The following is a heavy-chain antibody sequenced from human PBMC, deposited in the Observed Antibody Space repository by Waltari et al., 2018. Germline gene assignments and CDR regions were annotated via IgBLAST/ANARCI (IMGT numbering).Heavy chain of an antibody. V-gene: IGHV4-34*01. CDR1: GGSFSGYY. J-gene: IGHJ6*03. Sequence: QVQLQQWGAGLLKPSETLTLTCAVYGGSFSGYYWSWIRQPPGTGLEWIGEINHSGSTNYNPSLKSRVTISVDTSKNQFSLKLSSVTAADTAVYYCARGPYCGGDCYIALYYYYMDVWGKGTTVTVSS. CDR3: ARGPYCGGDCYIALYYYYMDV. D-gene: IGHD2-21*01. CDR2: INHSGST.